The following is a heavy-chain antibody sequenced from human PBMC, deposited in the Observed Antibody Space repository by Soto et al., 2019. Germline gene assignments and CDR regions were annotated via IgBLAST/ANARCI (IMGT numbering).Heavy chain of an antibody. CDR3: ARAQNRGSMN. J-gene: IGHJ4*02. D-gene: IGHD7-27*01. V-gene: IGHV4-34*01. CDR1: GGSLSGYY. Sequence: PSETLSLTCAVYGGSLSGYYWSWIRQPPGKGLEWIGEISHSGSTNYNPSLKSRVTISVDTSKNQFSLKLSSVTAADTAVYYCARAQNRGSMNWGQGTLVTVSS. CDR2: ISHSGST.